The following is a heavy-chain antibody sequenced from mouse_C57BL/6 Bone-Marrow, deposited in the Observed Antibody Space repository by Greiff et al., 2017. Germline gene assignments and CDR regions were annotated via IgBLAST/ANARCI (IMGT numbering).Heavy chain of an antibody. CDR2: IYPGSGST. D-gene: IGHD1-1*01. CDR1: GYTFTRYW. CDR3: ARGSYPWFAY. J-gene: IGHJ3*01. Sequence: QVQLQQPGAELVKPGASVKMSCKASGYTFTRYWINWVKQRPGQGLEWIGDIYPGSGSTNYHEKFKSKATLTVDTSSSTAYMPLSSLTSEDSAGYYWARGSYPWFAYWGQGTLVTVSA. V-gene: IGHV1-55*01.